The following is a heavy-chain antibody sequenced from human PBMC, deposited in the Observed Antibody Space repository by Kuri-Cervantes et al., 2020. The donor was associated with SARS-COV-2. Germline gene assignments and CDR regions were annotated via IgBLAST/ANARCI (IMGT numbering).Heavy chain of an antibody. V-gene: IGHV3-21*04. J-gene: IGHJ5*02. CDR1: GFTLSSYS. D-gene: IGHD3-3*01. Sequence: GESLKISCAASGFTLSSYSMNWVRQAPGKGLEWVSSISSSSRYIYYADSVNGRFTISRDNFKNTLYLQMSSLRAEDTGVYYCARGRGPGDFWSGLNWFDPCGQRTLVTVSS. CDR3: ARGRGPGDFWSGLNWFDP. CDR2: ISSSSRYI.